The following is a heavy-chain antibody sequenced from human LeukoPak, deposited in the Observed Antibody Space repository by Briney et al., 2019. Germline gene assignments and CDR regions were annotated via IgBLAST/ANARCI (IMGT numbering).Heavy chain of an antibody. V-gene: IGHV3-23*01. J-gene: IGHJ4*02. CDR3: AKNYDSSGYSLFDY. CDR1: GFTFSTYA. CDR2: ISGSGGIT. Sequence: GGSLRLSCAASGFTFSTYAMHWVRQAPGKGLEWVSAISGSGGITFYADSVKGRFTISRDNSKNTLYLQMNSLRAEDTAVYYCAKNYDSSGYSLFDYWGQGTLVTVSS. D-gene: IGHD3-22*01.